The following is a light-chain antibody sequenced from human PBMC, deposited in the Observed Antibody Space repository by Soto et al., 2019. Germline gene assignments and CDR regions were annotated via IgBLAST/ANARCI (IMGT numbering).Light chain of an antibody. CDR2: DVT. CDR3: SSYSSSTTHVV. Sequence: QSALTQPASVSGSPGRSVTISCTGTSSDVGDFNYVSWYQHLPGRAPKLIIDDVTTRPSGISYRFSASKSGRTASLTISGLQAEDEADYYCSSYSSSTTHVVFGGGTKLTVL. V-gene: IGLV2-14*03. J-gene: IGLJ2*01. CDR1: SSDVGDFNY.